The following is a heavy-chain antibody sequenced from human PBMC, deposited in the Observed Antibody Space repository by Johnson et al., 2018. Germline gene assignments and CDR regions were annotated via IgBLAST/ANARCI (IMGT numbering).Heavy chain of an antibody. CDR3: ATERYVRAFDI. CDR2: FDAEDVET. Sequence: QVQLVQSGAEVKKPGASVKVSCKVSGDTLSELSIHWVRQAPGKGLEWMGSFDAEDVETIYAQKFQGRVTMTEDTSTDTAYMELSSLTSEDTAVYYCATERYVRAFDIWGQGTMVTVSS. V-gene: IGHV1-24*01. J-gene: IGHJ3*02. CDR1: GDTLSELS. D-gene: IGHD3-10*02.